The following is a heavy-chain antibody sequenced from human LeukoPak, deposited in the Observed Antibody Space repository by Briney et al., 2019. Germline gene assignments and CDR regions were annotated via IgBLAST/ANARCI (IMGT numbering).Heavy chain of an antibody. Sequence: GASVKVSCKASGYTFTGYYMHWVRQALGQGLEWMGWINPNSGGTNYAQKFQGRVTMTRDTSISTAYMELSRLRSDDTAVYYCARGVRMYSSSTHFDYWGQGTLFTVSS. D-gene: IGHD6-6*01. V-gene: IGHV1-2*02. CDR1: GYTFTGYY. J-gene: IGHJ4*02. CDR3: ARGVRMYSSSTHFDY. CDR2: INPNSGGT.